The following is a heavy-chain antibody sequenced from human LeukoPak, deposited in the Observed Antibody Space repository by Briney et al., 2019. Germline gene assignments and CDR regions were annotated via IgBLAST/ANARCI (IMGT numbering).Heavy chain of an antibody. J-gene: IGHJ4*02. D-gene: IGHD2-8*01. V-gene: IGHV1-2*02. CDR3: ARGYCTNGVCYTAFDY. CDR2: INPNSGGT. Sequence: GASVKVSCTASGYTFTGYYMHWVRQAPGQGLEWMGWINPNSGGTNYAQKFQGRVTMTRDTSISTAYMELSRLRSDDTAVYYCARGYCTNGVCYTAFDYWGQGTLVTVSS. CDR1: GYTFTGYY.